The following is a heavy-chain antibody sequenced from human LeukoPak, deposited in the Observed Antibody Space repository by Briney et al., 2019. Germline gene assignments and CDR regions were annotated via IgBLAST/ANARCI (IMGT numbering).Heavy chain of an antibody. CDR2: IYSGGST. CDR3: ARDLNAWFDP. CDR1: GFTVSSNY. Sequence: GRSLRLSCAASGFTVSSNYMSWVRQAPGKGLEWVSVIYSGGSTYYADSVKGRFTISRDNSKNTLYLQMNSLRAEDTAVYYCARDLNAWFDPWGQGTLVTVSS. V-gene: IGHV3-66*02. J-gene: IGHJ5*02.